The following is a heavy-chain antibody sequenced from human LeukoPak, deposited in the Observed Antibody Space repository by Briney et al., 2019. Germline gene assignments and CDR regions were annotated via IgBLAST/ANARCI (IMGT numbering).Heavy chain of an antibody. V-gene: IGHV1-2*02. CDR3: ARDPNDRSPYYHFDY. D-gene: IGHD3-10*01. Sequence: ASVKVSCKASGYTFTSYFIHWVRQAPGQGLEWMGWINPNSGDTHYAQKFQGRVTMTRDTSISTGYMEVSRLRSDDTAVFFCARDPNDRSPYYHFDYWGQGTLVTVPS. J-gene: IGHJ4*02. CDR1: GYTFTSYF. CDR2: INPNSGDT.